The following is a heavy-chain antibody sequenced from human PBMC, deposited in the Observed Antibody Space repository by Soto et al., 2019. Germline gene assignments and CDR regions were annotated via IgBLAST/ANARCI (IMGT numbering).Heavy chain of an antibody. V-gene: IGHV3-48*02. CDR2: ISINSVTI. Sequence: PGGSLRLSCVASGFSFNMYSMNWVRQAPGKGLEWVSYISINSVTIYDTDSGRGRFTISRDNAKNLLYLQMNSLRDEDTAVYYCAREDILGTRSFDYWGQGTLVTVSS. D-gene: IGHD1-26*01. CDR3: AREDILGTRSFDY. CDR1: GFSFNMYS. J-gene: IGHJ4*02.